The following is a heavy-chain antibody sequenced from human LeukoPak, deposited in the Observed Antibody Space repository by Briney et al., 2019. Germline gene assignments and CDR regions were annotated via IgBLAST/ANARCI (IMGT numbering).Heavy chain of an antibody. Sequence: ASVKVSCKASGYTFTGYYMHWVRQAPGQGLEWMGWINPNSGGTNYAQKFQGRVTMTRDTSTSTVYMELSSLRSEDTAVYYCARAYLDRSSSWPHDWGKGTTVTVSS. CDR1: GYTFTGYY. D-gene: IGHD6-13*01. V-gene: IGHV1-2*02. CDR2: INPNSGGT. CDR3: ARAYLDRSSSWPHD. J-gene: IGHJ6*04.